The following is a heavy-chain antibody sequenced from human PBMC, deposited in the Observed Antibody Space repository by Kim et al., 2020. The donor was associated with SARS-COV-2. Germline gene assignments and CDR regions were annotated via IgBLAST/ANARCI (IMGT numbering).Heavy chain of an antibody. V-gene: IGHV1-2*02. J-gene: IGHJ4*02. CDR2: INPNSGGT. Sequence: ASVKVSCKASGYTFTGYYMHWVRQAPGQGLEWMGWINPNSGGTNYAQKFQGRVTMTRDTSISTAYMELSRLRSDDTAVYYCASALYYYDSSGYAHWGQGTLVTVSS. CDR3: ASALYYYDSSGYAH. CDR1: GYTFTGYY. D-gene: IGHD3-22*01.